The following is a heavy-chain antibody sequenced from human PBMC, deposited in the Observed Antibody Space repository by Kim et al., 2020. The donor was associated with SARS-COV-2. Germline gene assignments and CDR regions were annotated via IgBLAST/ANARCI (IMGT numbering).Heavy chain of an antibody. CDR2: ISAYNGNT. CDR3: ARKWLSATKNWFDP. J-gene: IGHJ5*02. Sequence: ASVKVSCKASGYTFTSYGISWVRQAPGQGLEWMGWISAYNGNTNYAQKLQGRVTMTTDTSTSTAYMELRSLRSDDTAVYYCARKWLSATKNWFDPWGQGTLVTVSS. D-gene: IGHD3-22*01. V-gene: IGHV1-18*01. CDR1: GYTFTSYG.